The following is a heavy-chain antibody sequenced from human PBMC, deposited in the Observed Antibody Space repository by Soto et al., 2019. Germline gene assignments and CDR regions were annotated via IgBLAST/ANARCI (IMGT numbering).Heavy chain of an antibody. CDR3: ARVRGSYPTTVIYFDY. V-gene: IGHV4-30-4*01. Sequence: SETLSLTCTVSGGSISSGDYYWSWTRQPPGKGLEWIGYIYYSGSTYYNPSLKSRVTISVDTSKNQFSLKLSSVTAADTAVYYCARVRGSYPTTVIYFDYWGQGTLVTVSS. J-gene: IGHJ4*02. D-gene: IGHD4-17*01. CDR2: IYYSGST. CDR1: GGSISSGDYY.